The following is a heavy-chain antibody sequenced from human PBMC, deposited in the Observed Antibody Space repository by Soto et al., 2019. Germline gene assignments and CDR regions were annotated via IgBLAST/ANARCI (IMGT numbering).Heavy chain of an antibody. CDR1: GFTFSTYA. CDR3: ARESGGYSYGCDY. D-gene: IGHD5-18*01. J-gene: IGHJ4*02. Sequence: GGSLRLSCAASGFTFSTYALTWVRQAPGKGLEWVSTISSSGGSTFYADSVKGRFTLSRDNSKNTLYLQMNSLRAEDTAVYYCARESGGYSYGCDYWAQGTLVTVSS. CDR2: ISSSGGST. V-gene: IGHV3-23*01.